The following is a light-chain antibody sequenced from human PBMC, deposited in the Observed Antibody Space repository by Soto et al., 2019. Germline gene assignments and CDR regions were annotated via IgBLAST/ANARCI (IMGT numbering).Light chain of an antibody. CDR3: QQYNSYAVT. J-gene: IGKJ4*01. CDR2: DAS. CDR1: QSISSW. V-gene: IGKV1-5*01. Sequence: DIQMTQSPSTLSASVGDRVTITCRASQSISSWLAWYQQRPGRAPEVLIYDASSLESGVPSRFSGSGSGTEFTLTISSLQPDDFATYYCQQYNSYAVTFGGGTKV.